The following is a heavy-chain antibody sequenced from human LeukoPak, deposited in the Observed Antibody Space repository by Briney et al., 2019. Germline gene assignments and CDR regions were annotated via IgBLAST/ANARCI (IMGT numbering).Heavy chain of an antibody. CDR1: GGSISSYY. CDR2: ISYSGST. CDR3: AREFYTALRS. V-gene: IGHV4-59*01. D-gene: IGHD2-2*02. J-gene: IGHJ5*02. Sequence: AETLSLTCSVSGGSISSYYWSWIRQPPGKGLEWIGYISYSGSTNYNPSLKSRVTISVDTSKNQFSLKLSSVTAADTAVYYCAREFYTALRSWGQGTLVTVSS.